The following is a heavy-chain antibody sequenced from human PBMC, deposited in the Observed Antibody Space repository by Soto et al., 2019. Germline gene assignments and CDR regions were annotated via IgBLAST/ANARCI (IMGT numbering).Heavy chain of an antibody. V-gene: IGHV1-69*12. J-gene: IGHJ4*02. CDR3: AKPPPRTSATAYYFDY. Sequence: QVQLVQSGAEVKKPGSSVKVSCKASGDTFSSYAISWVRQAPGQGLEWIGGIIPIYATANYAQKFQGRVTINADESTSTAYMELSSLTSEDTAVYYCAKPPPRTSATAYYFDYWGQGSRVIVSS. CDR2: IIPIYATA. D-gene: IGHD2-21*02. CDR1: GDTFSSYA.